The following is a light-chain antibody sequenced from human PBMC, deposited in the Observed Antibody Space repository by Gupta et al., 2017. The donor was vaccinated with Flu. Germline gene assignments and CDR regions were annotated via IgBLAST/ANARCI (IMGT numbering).Light chain of an antibody. CDR2: KAS. CDR3: QQDNSYSHD. V-gene: IGKV1-5*03. J-gene: IGKJ2*01. Sequence: DIQMTQSPSTLSASVGDRVTITCRASQSISSWLAWYQQKPGKAPKLLIYKASSLESGVPSRFSGSGSGTEFTLTISSLQPDDFATYYCQQDNSYSHDFGQGTKLEIK. CDR1: QSISSW.